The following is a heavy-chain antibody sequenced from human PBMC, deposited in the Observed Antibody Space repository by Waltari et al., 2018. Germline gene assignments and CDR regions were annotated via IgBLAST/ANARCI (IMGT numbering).Heavy chain of an antibody. J-gene: IGHJ4*02. V-gene: IGHV4-59*01. CDR2: IYYSGST. CDR3: ARVGDSSGYYYSFDY. CDR1: GGSISSYY. Sequence: QVQLQESGPGLVKPSETLSLTCTVSGGSISSYYWSWIRPPPGKGLEWIGYIYYSGSTNYNPSLKSRVTISVDTAKNQFSLKLSSVTAADTAVYYCARVGDSSGYYYSFDYWGQGTLVTVSS. D-gene: IGHD3-22*01.